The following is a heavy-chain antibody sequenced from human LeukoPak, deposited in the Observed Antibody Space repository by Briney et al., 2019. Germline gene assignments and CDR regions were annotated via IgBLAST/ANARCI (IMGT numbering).Heavy chain of an antibody. V-gene: IGHV3-23*01. D-gene: IGHD6-19*01. CDR2: IINSGGST. CDR3: AKAYSSGWSPFDY. J-gene: IGHJ4*02. CDR1: GFTFSSYA. Sequence: GGSLRLSCAASGFTFSSYAMSWVRQAPGKGLEWVSAIINSGGSTYYADSVKGRFTISRDNSKNTLYLQMNSLRAEDTAVYYCAKAYSSGWSPFDYWGQGTLVTVSS.